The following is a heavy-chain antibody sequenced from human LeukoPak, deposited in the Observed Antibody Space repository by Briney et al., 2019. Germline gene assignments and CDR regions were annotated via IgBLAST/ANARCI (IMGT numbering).Heavy chain of an antibody. CDR2: IYSGGST. V-gene: IGHV3-53*01. CDR3: ARDPESPVSGDY. Sequence: GGSLRLSCAASGFTVSSNYMSWVRQAPGKGLEWVSVIYSGGSTYYADSVKGRFTISRDNSKNTLYLQMNSLRAEDTAVYYCARDPESPVSGDYWGQGTLVTVSS. J-gene: IGHJ4*02. CDR1: GFTVSSNY.